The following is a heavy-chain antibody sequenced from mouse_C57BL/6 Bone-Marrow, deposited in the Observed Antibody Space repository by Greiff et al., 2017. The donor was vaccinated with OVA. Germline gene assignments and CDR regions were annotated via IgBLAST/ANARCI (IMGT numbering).Heavy chain of an antibody. V-gene: IGHV1-42*01. J-gene: IGHJ2*01. CDR1: GYSFTGYY. CDR2: INPSTGGT. D-gene: IGHD2-3*01. Sequence: EVQLQQSGPELVKPGASVKISCKASGYSFTGYYMNWVKQSPEKSLEWIGEINPSTGGTTYNQKFKAKATLTVDKSSSTAYMQLKRLTSEDSAVYDCAGGTIYDGLFEYWGQGTTLTVSS. CDR3: AGGTIYDGLFEY.